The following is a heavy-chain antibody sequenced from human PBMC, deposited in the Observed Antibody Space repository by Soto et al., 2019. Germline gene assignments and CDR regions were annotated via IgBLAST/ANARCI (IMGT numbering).Heavy chain of an antibody. CDR1: GDTFSFYT. CDR2: INPILSMS. CDR3: ATSYGSGYRAFDS. Sequence: SVKVSCKASGDTFSFYTINWVRQAPGLGLEWVGRINPILSMSNYAQKFQGRVTMTADKSTNTAYMELRSLRSEDTAMYFCATSYGSGYRAFDSWGQGALVTVSS. D-gene: IGHD3-10*01. J-gene: IGHJ4*02. V-gene: IGHV1-69*02.